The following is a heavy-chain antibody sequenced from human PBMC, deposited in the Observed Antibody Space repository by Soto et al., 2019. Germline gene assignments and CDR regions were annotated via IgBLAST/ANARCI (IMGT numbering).Heavy chain of an antibody. CDR3: ARVSYSSSPRYYYYGMDV. V-gene: IGHV4-31*03. CDR2: IYNSGST. J-gene: IGHJ6*02. CDR1: GGSISSGDYY. Sequence: QVQLQESGPGLVKPSQTLSLTCTVPGGSISSGDYYWSWIRQHPGKGLEWIGHIYNSGSTYYNPSLKSRVTISVDTTKNQFSLKLNSGTAADTAVYYCARVSYSSSPRYYYYGMDVWGQGTTVTVSS. D-gene: IGHD6-6*01.